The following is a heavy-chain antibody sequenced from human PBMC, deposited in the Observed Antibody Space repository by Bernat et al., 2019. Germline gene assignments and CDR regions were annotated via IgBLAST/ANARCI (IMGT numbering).Heavy chain of an antibody. CDR3: TKVYGDYDED. J-gene: IGHJ4*02. V-gene: IGHV3-74*01. CDR2: ISNDGRTT. CDR1: GFTFSSYW. Sequence: EVQLVQSGGGLVQPGGSLRLSCAASGFTFSSYWMHWVRQAPGKGLVWVSRISNDGRTTRYADPVKGRFTISRDNAKNTLYLQMNSPRVEDTAVYYCTKVYGDYDEDWGQGTLVTVSS. D-gene: IGHD4-17*01.